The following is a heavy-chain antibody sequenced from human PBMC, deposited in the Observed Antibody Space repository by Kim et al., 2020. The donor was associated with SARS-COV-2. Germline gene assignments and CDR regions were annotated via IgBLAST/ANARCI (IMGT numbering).Heavy chain of an antibody. V-gene: IGHV3-21*01. Sequence: GGSLRLSCAASGFTFGSYSMNWVRQAPGKGLEWVSSISSSSSYIYYADSVKGRFTISRDNAKNSLYLQMNSLRAEDTAVYYCASTSIAAAGEFDYWGQGTLVTVSS. J-gene: IGHJ4*02. CDR3: ASTSIAAAGEFDY. CDR2: ISSSSSYI. CDR1: GFTFGSYS. D-gene: IGHD6-13*01.